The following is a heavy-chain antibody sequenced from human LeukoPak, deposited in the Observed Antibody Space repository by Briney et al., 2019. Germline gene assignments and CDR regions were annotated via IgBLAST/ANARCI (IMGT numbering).Heavy chain of an antibody. CDR3: TRESGSYHGNDY. CDR2: INPNNGGT. J-gene: IGHJ4*02. Sequence: ASVKVSCKASGYTFTSYAMHWVRQAPGQGLEWMGRINPNNGGTNYAQKFQGRVTMTGDTSISTAYMELSSLRSDDTAVYYCTRESGSYHGNDYWGQGTLVTVSS. D-gene: IGHD1-26*01. V-gene: IGHV1-2*06. CDR1: GYTFTSYA.